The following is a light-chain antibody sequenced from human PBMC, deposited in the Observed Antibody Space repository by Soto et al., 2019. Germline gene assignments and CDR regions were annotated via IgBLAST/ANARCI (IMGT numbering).Light chain of an antibody. CDR3: QQYDKYAWT. CDR2: KAS. CDR1: QSISSW. V-gene: IGKV1-5*03. J-gene: IGKJ1*01. Sequence: DIQMTQSPSTLSASVGDRVTITCRASQSISSWLAWYQQKPGKAPKLLIYKASTLESGVPSRFSGSGSGTEFTLTIXXXQPDDFATYYCQQYDKYAWTFGQGTKVEIK.